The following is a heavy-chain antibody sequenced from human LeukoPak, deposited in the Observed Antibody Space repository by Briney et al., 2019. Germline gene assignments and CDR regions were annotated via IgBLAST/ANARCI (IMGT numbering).Heavy chain of an antibody. CDR2: VHYSGSS. J-gene: IGHJ4*02. CDR1: GASVNDYY. V-gene: IGHV4-59*02. CDR3: ARGGWSLDF. Sequence: SETLSLTCTVSGASVNDYYWTWIRQTPGKGLEWIGYVHYSGSSDFNPSLESRVTMSLASTENQLSLKVTSVTAADTAVYYCARGGWSLDFWGQGTLVTVSS.